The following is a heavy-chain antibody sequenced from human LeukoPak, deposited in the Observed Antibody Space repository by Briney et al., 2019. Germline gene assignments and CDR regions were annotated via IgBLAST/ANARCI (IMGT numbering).Heavy chain of an antibody. CDR2: INSDGSST. CDR3: AREGVVIAPDAFDI. D-gene: IGHD3-22*01. V-gene: IGHV3-74*01. CDR1: GFTFSSYW. Sequence: GGCLRLSCAASGFTFSSYWMHWVRQAPGKGLVWVSRINSDGSSTSYADSVKGRFTISRDNAKNTLYLQMNSLRAEDTAVYYCAREGVVIAPDAFDIWGQGTMVTVSS. J-gene: IGHJ3*02.